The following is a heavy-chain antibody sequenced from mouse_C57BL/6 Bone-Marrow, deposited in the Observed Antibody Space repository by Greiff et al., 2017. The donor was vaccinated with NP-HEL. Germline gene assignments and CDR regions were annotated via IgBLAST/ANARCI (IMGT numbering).Heavy chain of an antibody. CDR3: ARQGGLGPRYFDY. V-gene: IGHV5-6*02. J-gene: IGHJ2*01. Sequence: DVMLVESGGDLVKPGGSLKLSCAASGFTFSSYGMSWVRQTPDKRLEWVATISSGGSYTYYPDSVKGRFTISRDNAKNTLYLQMSSLKSEDTAMYYCARQGGLGPRYFDYWGQGTTLTVSS. D-gene: IGHD4-1*01. CDR1: GFTFSSYG. CDR2: ISSGGSYT.